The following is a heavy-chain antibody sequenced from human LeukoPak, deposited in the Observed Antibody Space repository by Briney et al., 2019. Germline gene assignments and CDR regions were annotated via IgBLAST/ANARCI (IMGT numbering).Heavy chain of an antibody. D-gene: IGHD5-18*01. CDR1: GYSISSGYY. CDR2: IYYSGST. Sequence: SETLSLTCTVSGYSISSGYYWGWIRQPPGKGLEWIGSIYYSGSTYYNPSLKSRVTISVDTSKNQFSLKLSSVTAADTAVYYCARDRYSYGYVVDYWGQGTLVTVSS. CDR3: ARDRYSYGYVVDY. J-gene: IGHJ4*02. V-gene: IGHV4-38-2*02.